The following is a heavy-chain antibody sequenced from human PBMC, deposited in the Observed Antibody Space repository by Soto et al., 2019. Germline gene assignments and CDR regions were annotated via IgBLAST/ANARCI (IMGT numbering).Heavy chain of an antibody. J-gene: IGHJ4*02. CDR1: GASITSSGYY. CDR3: ARDSAGYCIDY. V-gene: IGHV4-31*03. D-gene: IGHD2-15*01. Sequence: SETLSLTCTLSGASITSSGYYWSWIRLHPGEGLEWIGYIYYRGTTYYNPSLKSRVTISTDTSKKQFSLTLTSVTAADTAVYYCARDSAGYCIDYWGQGALVTVSS. CDR2: IYYRGTT.